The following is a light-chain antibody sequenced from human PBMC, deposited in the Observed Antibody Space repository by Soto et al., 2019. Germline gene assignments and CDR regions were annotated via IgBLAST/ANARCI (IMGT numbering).Light chain of an antibody. Sequence: DIQMTQSPSTLSASVGDRVTITCRASQSISNWLARYQQKPGKAPKLLIYRASSLESGVPSRFSGSGSGTEFTLTISSLQPDDFATYYCQQYNGYSYAFGQGTKLEIK. CDR2: RAS. CDR1: QSISNW. J-gene: IGKJ2*01. CDR3: QQYNGYSYA. V-gene: IGKV1-5*03.